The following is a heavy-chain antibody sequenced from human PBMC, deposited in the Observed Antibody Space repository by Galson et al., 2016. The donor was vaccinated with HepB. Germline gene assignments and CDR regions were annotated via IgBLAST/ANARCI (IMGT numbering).Heavy chain of an antibody. CDR2: IYSGGST. Sequence: SLRLSCAASGFTVSSNYISWVRQAPRKGLEWVSVIYSGGSTYYADSVKGRFTISRDNSKNTLYLQMHSLRAEDTAVYYCARDLGIAARRKERYYYTMDVWGQGTTVTVSS. CDR3: ARDLGIAARRKERYYYTMDV. D-gene: IGHD6-6*01. CDR1: GFTVSSNY. J-gene: IGHJ6*02. V-gene: IGHV3-53*01.